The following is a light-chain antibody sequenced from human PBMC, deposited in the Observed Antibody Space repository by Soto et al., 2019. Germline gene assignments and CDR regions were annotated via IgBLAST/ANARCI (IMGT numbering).Light chain of an antibody. CDR3: CSYAGSRVV. CDR2: DVN. J-gene: IGLJ2*01. Sequence: QSVLTQPRSVSGSPGQSVTISCTGTSRDVGGYNYVSWYQQHPGKAPKFMIYDVNKRPSGVPDRFSGSKSGNTASLTISGLQAEDEADYYCCSYAGSRVVFGGGTKVTVL. CDR1: SRDVGGYNY. V-gene: IGLV2-11*01.